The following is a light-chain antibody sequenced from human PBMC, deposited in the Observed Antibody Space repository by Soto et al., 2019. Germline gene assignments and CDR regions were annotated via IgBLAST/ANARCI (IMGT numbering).Light chain of an antibody. J-gene: IGLJ1*01. V-gene: IGLV1-47*01. CDR3: AAWDDSLSGHYA. CDR1: SSNIGSNY. CDR2: RNN. Sequence: QSVLTQPPSASGTPGQRVTISCSGSSSNIGSNYVYWYQQLPGTAPNLLIYRNNQRPSGVPDRFSGSKSGTSASLAISGLRSEDEADYYCAAWDDSLSGHYAFGAGTKVTVL.